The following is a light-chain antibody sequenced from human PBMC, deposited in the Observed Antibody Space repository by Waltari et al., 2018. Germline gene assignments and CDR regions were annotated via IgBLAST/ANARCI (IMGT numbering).Light chain of an antibody. J-gene: IGLJ2*01. Sequence: QSAPTQPPSASGSPGQSVPISCTGTSSDDGGFDYVSWYQQHPGNVPRLMIYEVSKRPSGVPDRFSGSKSGNTASLTVSGLQVEDEADYYCSSFAGSSQMLFGGGTKLTVL. CDR3: SSFAGSSQML. V-gene: IGLV2-8*01. CDR2: EVS. CDR1: SSDDGGFDY.